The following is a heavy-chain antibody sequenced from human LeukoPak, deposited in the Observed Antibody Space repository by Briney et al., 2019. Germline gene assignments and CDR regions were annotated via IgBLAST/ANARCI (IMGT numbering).Heavy chain of an antibody. Sequence: GASVKVSCKASGGTFSSYAISWVRQAPGQGLEWMGGIIPIFGTANYARKFQGRVTITTDESTSTAYMELSSLRSEDTAVYYCARTKMPVVVPDNWFDPWGQGTLVTVSS. V-gene: IGHV1-69*05. D-gene: IGHD2-2*01. CDR3: ARTKMPVVVPDNWFDP. CDR2: IIPIFGTA. J-gene: IGHJ5*02. CDR1: GGTFSSYA.